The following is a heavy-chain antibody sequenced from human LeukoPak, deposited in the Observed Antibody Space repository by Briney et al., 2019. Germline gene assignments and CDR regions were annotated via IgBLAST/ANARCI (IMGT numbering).Heavy chain of an antibody. D-gene: IGHD3-22*01. CDR2: ISCDGSNK. CDR1: GFTFSSYA. CDR3: ARVLYPHSSGYYYAWDY. Sequence: GRSLRLSCAASGFTFSSYAMHWVRQAPGKGLEWVAVISCDGSNKYYADSVKGRFTISRDNSKNTLYLQMNSLRAEDTAVYYCARVLYPHSSGYYYAWDYWGQGTLVTVSS. V-gene: IGHV3-30*04. J-gene: IGHJ4*02.